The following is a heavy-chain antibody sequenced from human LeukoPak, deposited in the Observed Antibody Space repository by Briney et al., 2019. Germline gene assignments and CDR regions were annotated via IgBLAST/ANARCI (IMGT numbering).Heavy chain of an antibody. CDR2: IYSGGST. CDR1: GFTVSSNY. V-gene: IGHV3-53*01. Sequence: GGSLRLSCAASGFTVSSNYMSWVRQAPGKGLEWVSVIYSGGSTYYADSVKGRFTISRDNSKNTLYLRMNSLRAEDTAVYYCATGPLNDYGMGDWGQGTTVTVSS. CDR3: ATGPLNDYGMGD. J-gene: IGHJ6*02.